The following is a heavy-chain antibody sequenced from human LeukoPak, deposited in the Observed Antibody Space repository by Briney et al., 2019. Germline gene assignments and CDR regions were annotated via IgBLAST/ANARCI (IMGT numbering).Heavy chain of an antibody. D-gene: IGHD3-22*01. CDR3: AKDRGRYYDSSGYYWGYYFDS. CDR1: GFTFNTYA. V-gene: IGHV3-23*01. J-gene: IGHJ4*02. CDR2: ISGSGGST. Sequence: GGSLRLSCAASGFTFNTYAVNWVRQALGKGLEWVSTISGSGGSTYYADSVKGRFTISRDNSKNTLYLQMSSLRAEDTAVYYCAKDRGRYYDSSGYYWGYYFDSWGQGILVTVST.